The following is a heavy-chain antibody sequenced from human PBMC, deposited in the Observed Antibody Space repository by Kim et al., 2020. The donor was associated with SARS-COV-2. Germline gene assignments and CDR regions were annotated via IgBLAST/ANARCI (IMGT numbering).Heavy chain of an antibody. V-gene: IGHV3-23*01. CDR1: GFTFSISA. CDR3: AKTLPGSGVYNYFYGMDV. D-gene: IGHD3-10*01. CDR2: IIASGGYT. Sequence: GGSLRLSCEVSGFTFSISAMSWARQAPGKGLEWVSGIIASGGYTYYADPVKGRFTISRDISKNTLYLHMNSLRAEYTAIYYCAKTLPGSGVYNYFYGMDVWGQGTTVTVSS. J-gene: IGHJ6*02.